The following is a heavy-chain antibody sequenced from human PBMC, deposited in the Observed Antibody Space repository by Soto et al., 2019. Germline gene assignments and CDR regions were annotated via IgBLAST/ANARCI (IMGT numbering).Heavy chain of an antibody. Sequence: PGGSLRLSCVAPGFIFSDYYMAWIRRAPGKGLEWVSYISDGGSYTNHGNSVRGRVSVSRDDARNSLYLQINNLRVEDTGVYYCARDCAAVNSYAGVDVWGQGTTVTVSS. D-gene: IGHD6-13*01. V-gene: IGHV3-11*05. CDR2: ISDGGSYT. CDR1: GFIFSDYY. J-gene: IGHJ6*02. CDR3: ARDCAAVNSYAGVDV.